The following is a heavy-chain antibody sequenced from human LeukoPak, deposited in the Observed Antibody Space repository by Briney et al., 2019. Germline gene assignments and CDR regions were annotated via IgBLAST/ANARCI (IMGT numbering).Heavy chain of an antibody. V-gene: IGHV3-11*04. CDR2: ISSSGSTI. Sequence: GGSLRLSCAASGFTFSDYYMSWIRQAPGKGLEWVSYISSSGSTIYYADSVKGRFTISRDNAKNSLYLQMNSLRAEDTAVYYCAREYDYVWGSYPKASRALWGQGTLVTVSS. CDR1: GFTFSDYY. CDR3: AREYDYVWGSYPKASRAL. D-gene: IGHD3-16*01. J-gene: IGHJ4*02.